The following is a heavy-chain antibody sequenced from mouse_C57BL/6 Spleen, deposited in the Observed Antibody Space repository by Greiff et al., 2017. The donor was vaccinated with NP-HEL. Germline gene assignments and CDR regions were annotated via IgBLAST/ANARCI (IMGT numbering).Heavy chain of an antibody. Sequence: QVQLKESGAELVKPGASVKISCKASGYAFSSYWMNWVKQRPGKGLEWIGQIYPGDGDTNYNGKFKGKATLTADKSSSTAYMQLSSLTSEDSAVYFCERSDDGYYFAYWGQGTLVTVSA. CDR1: GYAFSSYW. D-gene: IGHD2-3*01. CDR3: ERSDDGYYFAY. J-gene: IGHJ3*01. V-gene: IGHV1-80*01. CDR2: IYPGDGDT.